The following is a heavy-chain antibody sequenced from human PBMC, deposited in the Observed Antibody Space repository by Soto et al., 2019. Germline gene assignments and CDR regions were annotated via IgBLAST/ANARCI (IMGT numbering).Heavy chain of an antibody. J-gene: IGHJ4*02. Sequence: ASVKVSCKVSGYPFTTYYIHWVRQAPGQGLEWMGWIDPRSGGTVYEQKFQGKVTMTRDTSISTVYMDLSGLTSDDTALYYCATDDYGIFPYWGQGSLVTVSS. D-gene: IGHD3-10*01. CDR3: ATDDYGIFPY. V-gene: IGHV1-2*02. CDR1: GYPFTTYY. CDR2: IDPRSGGT.